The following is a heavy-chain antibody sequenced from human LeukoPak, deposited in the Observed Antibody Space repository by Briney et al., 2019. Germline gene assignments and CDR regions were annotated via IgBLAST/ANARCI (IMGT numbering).Heavy chain of an antibody. CDR1: GFAFNEYS. J-gene: IGHJ4*02. Sequence: PGGSLRLSCTASGFAFNEYSLNWVRQAPGKGLEWISTITSSGRYIYYRDSVKGRFTISRDNANNSVYLQVNSLKTEDTAVYYCTGSFGELSFFAHWGQGTLVTVSS. CDR3: TGSFGELSFFAH. CDR2: ITSSGRYI. D-gene: IGHD3-10*01. V-gene: IGHV3-21*03.